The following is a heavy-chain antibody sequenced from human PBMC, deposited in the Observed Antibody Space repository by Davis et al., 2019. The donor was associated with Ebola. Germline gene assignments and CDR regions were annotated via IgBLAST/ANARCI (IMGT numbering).Heavy chain of an antibody. Sequence: GESLKISCAASGFVSSSYVMSWVRRAPGKGLEWVSTLGLSANTYYADSVKGRFTISRDNSKNTLHLKMNSLRAEDTAVYYCAKKRRGYSQPSDYWSQGTLVTVSS. V-gene: IGHV3-23*01. CDR1: GFVSSSYV. CDR2: LGLSANT. CDR3: AKKRRGYSQPSDY. J-gene: IGHJ4*02. D-gene: IGHD5-18*01.